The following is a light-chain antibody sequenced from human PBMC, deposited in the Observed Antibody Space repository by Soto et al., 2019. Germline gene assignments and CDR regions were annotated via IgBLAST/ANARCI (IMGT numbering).Light chain of an antibody. CDR2: DIT. Sequence: QSVLTQPRSVSGSPGQSVTISCAGTNSDIGGYNFVSWYLQRPGTAPKLMIYDITKRPSGVPDRFSGSKSGNTASLTISGLQAEDEADYYCCSYVDIYTHVFGTGTKVTAL. CDR1: NSDIGGYNF. CDR3: CSYVDIYTHV. J-gene: IGLJ1*01. V-gene: IGLV2-11*01.